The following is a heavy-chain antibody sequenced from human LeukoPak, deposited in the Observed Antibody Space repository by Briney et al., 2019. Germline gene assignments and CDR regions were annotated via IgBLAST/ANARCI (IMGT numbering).Heavy chain of an antibody. CDR3: ARAGRGLERRVFDY. Sequence: ASVKVSCKASGYTFTTYGIIWVRQAPGQGLEWMGYISPYNGNTRYAQSVQGRVTMTTDTSTSTAYMELRSLRSDDTAVYYCARAGRGLERRVFDYWGQGTLVTVSS. J-gene: IGHJ4*02. CDR1: GYTFTTYG. CDR2: ISPYNGNT. V-gene: IGHV1-18*01. D-gene: IGHD1-1*01.